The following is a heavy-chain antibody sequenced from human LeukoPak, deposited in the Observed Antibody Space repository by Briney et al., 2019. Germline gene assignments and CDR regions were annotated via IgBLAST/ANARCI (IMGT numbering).Heavy chain of an antibody. J-gene: IGHJ4*02. D-gene: IGHD6-13*01. V-gene: IGHV3-30*04. CDR3: TKQQWMRPAPFDY. CDR2: ISYDGSNK. Sequence: GGSLRLSCAASGFTFSSYAMHWVRQAPGKGLEWVAVISYDGSNKYYADSVKGRFTISRDNSKNTLYLQMNSLRAEDTAVYYCTKQQWMRPAPFDYRGQGTLVTVSS. CDR1: GFTFSSYA.